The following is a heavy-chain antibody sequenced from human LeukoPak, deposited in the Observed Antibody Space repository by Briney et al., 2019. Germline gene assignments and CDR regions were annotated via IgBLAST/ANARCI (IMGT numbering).Heavy chain of an antibody. V-gene: IGHV4-39*01. CDR2: IYYSGST. CDR1: GGSISSSSYY. Sequence: PSETLSLTCTVSGGSISSSSYYWGLIRRPPGKGLEWIGSIYYSGSTYYNPSLKSRVTISVDTSKNQFSLKLSSVTAADTAVYYCARGRITMIVVVLPPLYYYYMDVWGKGTTVTISS. D-gene: IGHD3-22*01. J-gene: IGHJ6*03. CDR3: ARGRITMIVVVLPPLYYYYMDV.